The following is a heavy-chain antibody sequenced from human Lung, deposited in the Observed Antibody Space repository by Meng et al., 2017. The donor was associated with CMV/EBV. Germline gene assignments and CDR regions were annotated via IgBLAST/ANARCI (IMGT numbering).Heavy chain of an antibody. J-gene: IGHJ4*02. V-gene: IGHV4-39*01. D-gene: IGHD3-3*01. CDR3: ARLTIFGGFWY. Sequence: GSLRLSCTVSGGSISSSSYYWGWIRPPPGKGLEWIGSIYYSGSTYYNPSLKSRVTISVDTSKNQFSLKLSSVTAADTAVYYCARLTIFGGFWYWGQGTMVTVSS. CDR2: IYYSGST. CDR1: GGSISSSSYY.